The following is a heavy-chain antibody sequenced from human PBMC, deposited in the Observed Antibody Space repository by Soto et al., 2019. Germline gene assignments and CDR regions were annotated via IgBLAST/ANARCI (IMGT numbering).Heavy chain of an antibody. CDR1: GFTFSSYA. V-gene: IGHV3-23*01. CDR3: AKPLLTKAVAGQGWFDP. Sequence: EVQLLGSGGGLVQPGGSLRLSCAASGFTFSSYAMSWVRQGPGKGLEWVSAISGSGGSTYYADSVKGRFTISRDNSKNTLYLQMNSLRAEDTAVYYCAKPLLTKAVAGQGWFDPWGQGTLVTVSS. CDR2: ISGSGGST. D-gene: IGHD6-19*01. J-gene: IGHJ5*02.